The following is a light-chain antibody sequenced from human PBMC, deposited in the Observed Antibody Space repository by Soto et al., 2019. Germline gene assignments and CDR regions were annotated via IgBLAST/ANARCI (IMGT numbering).Light chain of an antibody. CDR3: AAWDDSLSGNWV. J-gene: IGLJ3*02. V-gene: IGLV1-47*01. CDR2: RNN. Sequence: QSVLTQPPSASGTSGQRVTISCSGSSSNIGSNYVYWYQQLPGTAPKLLIYRNNQRPSGVPDRFSGSKSGTSASLAISGLRSVDEADYYCAAWDDSLSGNWVFGGGTKLTVL. CDR1: SSNIGSNY.